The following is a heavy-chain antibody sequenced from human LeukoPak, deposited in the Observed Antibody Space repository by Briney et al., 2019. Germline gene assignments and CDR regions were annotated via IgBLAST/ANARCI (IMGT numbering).Heavy chain of an antibody. CDR3: AKSPSGRGGYNWFDP. Sequence: SETLSLTCTVSGGSISGYYWSWIRQPAGKGLEWIGSVYTSGSTNYNPSLKSRVTMSIDTSKNQFSLNLSSVTAADTAVYYCAKSPSGRGGYNWFDPWGQGTLVTVSS. J-gene: IGHJ5*02. CDR1: GGSISGYY. D-gene: IGHD3-16*01. CDR2: VYTSGST. V-gene: IGHV4-4*07.